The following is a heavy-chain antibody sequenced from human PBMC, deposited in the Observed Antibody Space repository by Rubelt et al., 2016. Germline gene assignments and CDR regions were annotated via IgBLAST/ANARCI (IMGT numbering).Heavy chain of an antibody. CDR2: ISGTSSYT. CDR3: AKTRAYSYGPYDY. CDR1: GFTFSDYY. D-gene: IGHD5-18*01. Sequence: GGGLVKPGGSLRLSCAASGFTFSDYYMSWIRQAPGKGLEWVSYISGTSSYTNYADSVRGRFTISRDNAKNSLYLQMNSLRAEDTAVYYCAKTRAYSYGPYDYWGQGTLVTVSS. V-gene: IGHV3-11*03. J-gene: IGHJ4*02.